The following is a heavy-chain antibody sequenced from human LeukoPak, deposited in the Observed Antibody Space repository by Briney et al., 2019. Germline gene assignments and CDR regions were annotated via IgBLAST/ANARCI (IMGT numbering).Heavy chain of an antibody. CDR1: GNSISNYA. V-gene: IGHV1-69*13. CDR2: IIPIFGTA. CDR3: ARDLGDTAMAKHDAFDI. Sequence: GASVKVSCKASGNSISNYAVSWVRQAPGQGFEWMGGIIPIFGTADYAQKFQGRVTITADESTSTAYMELSSLRSEDTAVYYCARDLGDTAMAKHDAFDIWGQGTMVTVSS. J-gene: IGHJ3*02. D-gene: IGHD5-18*01.